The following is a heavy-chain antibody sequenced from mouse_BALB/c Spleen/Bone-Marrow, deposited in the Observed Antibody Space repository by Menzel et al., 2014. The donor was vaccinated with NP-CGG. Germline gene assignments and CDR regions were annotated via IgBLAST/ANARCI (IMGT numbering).Heavy chain of an antibody. CDR2: IDPSDSYT. Sequence: QVRLQQPGAELVKPGASVKMSCKASGYTSTSYWMHWVKQRPGQGLEWIGVIDPSDSYTSYNQKFKGKATLTVDTSSSTAYMQLSSLTSEDSAVYYCTRGDYDWYFDVWGAGTTVTVSS. V-gene: IGHV1S127*01. D-gene: IGHD2-4*01. CDR1: GYTSTSYW. CDR3: TRGDYDWYFDV. J-gene: IGHJ1*01.